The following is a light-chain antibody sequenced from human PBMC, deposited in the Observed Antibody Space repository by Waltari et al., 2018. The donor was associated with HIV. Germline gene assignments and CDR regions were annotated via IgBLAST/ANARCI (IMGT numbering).Light chain of an antibody. CDR1: SLRSYY. Sequence: SSELTQDPAVSVALGQTVRITCQGDSLRSYYASWYQQKPRQARVILISCKNNRPSGMPDGLSGCSAGDTASLTSAGARGEDEADYDFDTRDSSGKLYVFGTGTRVTVL. V-gene: IGLV3-19*01. CDR3: DTRDSSGKLYV. CDR2: CKN. J-gene: IGLJ1*01.